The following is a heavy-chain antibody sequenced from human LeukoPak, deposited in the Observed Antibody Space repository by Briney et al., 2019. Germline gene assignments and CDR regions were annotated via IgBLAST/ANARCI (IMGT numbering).Heavy chain of an antibody. D-gene: IGHD2/OR15-2a*01. J-gene: IGHJ4*02. CDR1: GFTFSTYC. CDR3: VSFYETY. CDR2: ICPDGTVT. Sequence: GGSLRLSCAASGFTFSTYCMHWVRQAPGKGPMWVSRICPDGTVTNYADSVKARFIISRDNARNTVYLQMNSLRVEDTAVYYCVSFYETYWGRGTLVTVSS. V-gene: IGHV3-74*01.